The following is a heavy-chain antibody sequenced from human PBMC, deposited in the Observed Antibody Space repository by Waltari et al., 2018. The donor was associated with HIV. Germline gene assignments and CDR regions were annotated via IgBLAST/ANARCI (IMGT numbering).Heavy chain of an antibody. D-gene: IGHD5-12*01. Sequence: EVQLVESGGGLVQPGGSLRLSCAASGFTFSSYWMHWVRQAPGKGLVGVSCINSAGSSTSYADSVKGRFTISRDNAKNTLYLQMNSLRAEDTAVYYCARVARWLHEPIDYWGQGTLVTVSS. CDR3: ARVARWLHEPIDY. V-gene: IGHV3-74*01. J-gene: IGHJ4*02. CDR1: GFTFSSYW. CDR2: INSAGSST.